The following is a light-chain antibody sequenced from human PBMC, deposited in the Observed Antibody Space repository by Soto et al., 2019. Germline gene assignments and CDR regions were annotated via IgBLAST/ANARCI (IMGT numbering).Light chain of an antibody. Sequence: QSALTQPASVSGSPGQSIAISCAGTSSDVGGYTYVSWYQQHPGKAPKLMIYEVSNRPSGGSNRFSGSKSGNPAPLTISGLQAEDEADYYCTSYTSSSTPYVFGGGTKVTVL. V-gene: IGLV2-14*01. CDR3: TSYTSSSTPYV. J-gene: IGLJ1*01. CDR1: SSDVGGYTY. CDR2: EVS.